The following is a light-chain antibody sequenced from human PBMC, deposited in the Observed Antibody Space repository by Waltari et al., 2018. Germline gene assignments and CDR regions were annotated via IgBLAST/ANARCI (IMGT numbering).Light chain of an antibody. Sequence: VLTQSPATLSLSPGERATLSCRASQSVSSYLAWYEQKPGQAPRLLIYDASNRAAGIPARFSGSGSGTDFTLTISSLQAEDVAIYYCQQYYRIPYTFGQETKLEIK. J-gene: IGKJ2*01. CDR1: QSVSSY. V-gene: IGKV3-11*01. CDR2: DAS. CDR3: QQYYRIPYT.